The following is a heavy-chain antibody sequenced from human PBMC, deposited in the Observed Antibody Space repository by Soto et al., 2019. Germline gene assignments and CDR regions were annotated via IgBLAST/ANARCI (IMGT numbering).Heavy chain of an antibody. D-gene: IGHD4-17*01. V-gene: IGHV1-58*01. Sequence: SVKVSCKASGFTFTSSAAQWVRQARGQRLERIGWIVVGSGNTNYAQKFQERVTITRDMTTRTASMELSSLRSEGTAPHYCAAVRRYGDYWNYWGQGTLVTVFS. CDR3: AAVRRYGDYWNY. CDR1: GFTFTSSA. CDR2: IVVGSGNT. J-gene: IGHJ4*02.